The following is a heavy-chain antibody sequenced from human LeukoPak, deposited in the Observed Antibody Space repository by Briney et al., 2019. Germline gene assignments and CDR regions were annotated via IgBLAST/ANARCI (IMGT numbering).Heavy chain of an antibody. CDR3: ARDGHLDTAMALGYYYYMDV. D-gene: IGHD5-18*01. CDR2: ISAYNGNT. V-gene: IGHV1-18*01. J-gene: IGHJ6*03. Sequence: ASVKVSCKASGYTFTSYGISWVRQAPGQGLEWMGWISAYNGNTNYAQKLQGRVTMTTDTSTSTAYMELRSLRSDDTAVYYCARDGHLDTAMALGYYYYMDVWGKGTTVTVSS. CDR1: GYTFTSYG.